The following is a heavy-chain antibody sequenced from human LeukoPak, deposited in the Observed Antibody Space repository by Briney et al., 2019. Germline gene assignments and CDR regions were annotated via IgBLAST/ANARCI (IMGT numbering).Heavy chain of an antibody. CDR3: APLYDSSGYAFDY. V-gene: IGHV1-2*06. CDR1: GYTFTGKY. D-gene: IGHD3-22*01. Sequence: ASVKVSCKASGYTFTGKYMHWVRQAPGQGLEWMGRINPKSGATKYGQKFQGRVTMTRDTSITTAYMELSRLRSDDTAVYYCAPLYDSSGYAFDYWGQGTLVTVSS. CDR2: INPKSGAT. J-gene: IGHJ4*02.